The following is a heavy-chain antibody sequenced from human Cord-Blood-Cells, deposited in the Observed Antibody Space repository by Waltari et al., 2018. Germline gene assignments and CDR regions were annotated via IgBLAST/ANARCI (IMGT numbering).Heavy chain of an antibody. Sequence: QLQLQESGPGLVKPSETLSLTCTVSGGSISSSSYSWGWIRQPPGKGLEWIGSIYYSGSTYYNPSLKSRVTISVDTSKNQFSLKLSSVTAADTAVYYCARSIGVVINWFDPWGQGTLVTVCS. V-gene: IGHV4-39*01. D-gene: IGHD3-3*01. CDR3: ARSIGVVINWFDP. J-gene: IGHJ5*02. CDR1: GGSISSSSYS. CDR2: IYYSGST.